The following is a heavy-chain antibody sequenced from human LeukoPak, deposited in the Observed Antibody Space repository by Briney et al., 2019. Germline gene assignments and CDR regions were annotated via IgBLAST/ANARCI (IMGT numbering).Heavy chain of an antibody. D-gene: IGHD4-11*01. CDR3: ARDENSNYVEFDQ. Sequence: GGSLRLSCAASGFTVNSNYMSWVRQAPGKGLEWVSVIYNDGSAYYANSVRGRFTISRDSSKNTLYLQMKSLRAEDTAVYFCARDENSNYVEFDQWGQGTLVTVSS. CDR1: GFTVNSNY. J-gene: IGHJ4*01. V-gene: IGHV3-66*01. CDR2: IYNDGSA.